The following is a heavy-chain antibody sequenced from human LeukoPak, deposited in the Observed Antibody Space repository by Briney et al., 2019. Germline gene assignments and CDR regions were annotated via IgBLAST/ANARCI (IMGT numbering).Heavy chain of an antibody. CDR1: GYTLTGIY. Sequence: GASVKVSCKASGYTLTGIYMHWVRQAPGQGLEWMGGINPNSGVTNYAQKFQGRVTMTRDTSTNTAYIELSRLTSDDPAVYYCARPPVVCYGSASPSYFDHWGEGPLLRVHS. V-gene: IGHV1-2*02. CDR2: INPNSGVT. CDR3: ARPPVVCYGSASPSYFDH. J-gene: IGHJ4*02. D-gene: IGHD3-10*01.